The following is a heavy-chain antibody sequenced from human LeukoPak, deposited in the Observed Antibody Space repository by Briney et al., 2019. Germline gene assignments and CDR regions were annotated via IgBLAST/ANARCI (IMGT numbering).Heavy chain of an antibody. J-gene: IGHJ5*02. V-gene: IGHV3-30*02. Sequence: GGSLRLSCAPSAFSFTIYGMHWVRQAPGRGLEWVAFVRDDGSSTNYTDSVKGRFTITRDTSKNMLYLQMNSLTAEDTAVYYCAIEGGNNNGWYLRFDPWGQGTLVTVSS. CDR3: AIEGGNNNGWYLRFDP. CDR1: AFSFTIYG. D-gene: IGHD6-19*01. CDR2: VRDDGSST.